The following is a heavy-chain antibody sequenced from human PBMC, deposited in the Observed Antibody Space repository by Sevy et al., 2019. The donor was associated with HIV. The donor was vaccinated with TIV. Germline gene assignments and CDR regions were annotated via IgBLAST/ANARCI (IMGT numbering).Heavy chain of an antibody. CDR3: ARDAGGGTTNSGLDV. D-gene: IGHD1-7*01. CDR2: IFPNSGVT. J-gene: IGHJ6*02. V-gene: IGHV1-2*06. CDR1: GYTFTDEY. Sequence: ASVKVSCKASGYTFTDEYLHWVRQAPGQGLEWIGRIFPNSGVTKSAQRFLGRVTMTRDTSISTAYMELSGLRSDDTAVYYCARDAGGGTTNSGLDVWGQGTTVTVSS.